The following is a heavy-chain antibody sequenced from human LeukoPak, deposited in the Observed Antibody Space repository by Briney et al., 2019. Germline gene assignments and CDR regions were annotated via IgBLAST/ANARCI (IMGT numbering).Heavy chain of an antibody. CDR1: GFTFSSYA. CDR2: ISSNGGST. CDR3: ARASVSVVVAATMGGYFDY. Sequence: GGSLRLSCAASGFTFSSYAMHWVRQAPGKGLQYVSAISSNGGSTYYANSVKGRFTISRDNSKNTVYLHMGSLRGDDMAVYYCARASVSVVVAATMGGYFDYWGQGILVTVSS. D-gene: IGHD2-15*01. V-gene: IGHV3-64*01. J-gene: IGHJ4*02.